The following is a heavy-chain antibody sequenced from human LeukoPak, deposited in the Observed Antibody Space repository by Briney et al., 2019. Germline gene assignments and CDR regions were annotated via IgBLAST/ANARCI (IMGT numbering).Heavy chain of an antibody. CDR1: GGSISSGGYY. Sequence: PSETLSLTCTVSGGSISSGGYYWSWIRQHPGKGLEWIGYIYYSGSTYYNPSLKSRVTISVDTSKNQFSLKLSSVTAADTAVYYCAREFIAAFDYWGQGTLVTVSS. V-gene: IGHV4-31*03. CDR3: AREFIAAFDY. D-gene: IGHD6-13*01. J-gene: IGHJ4*02. CDR2: IYYSGST.